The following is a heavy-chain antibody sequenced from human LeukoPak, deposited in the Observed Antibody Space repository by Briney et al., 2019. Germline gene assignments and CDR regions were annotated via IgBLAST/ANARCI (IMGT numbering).Heavy chain of an antibody. CDR2: INPNSGGT. CDR1: GYTFTSYY. V-gene: IGHV1-2*02. CDR3: ARDDDIVVVPAANSGDY. Sequence: GASVKVSCKASGYTFTSYYMHWVRQAPGQGLEWMGWINPNSGGTNYAQKFQGRVTMTRDASISTAYMELSRLRSDDTAVYYCARDDDIVVVPAANSGDYWGQGTLVTVSS. J-gene: IGHJ4*02. D-gene: IGHD2-2*01.